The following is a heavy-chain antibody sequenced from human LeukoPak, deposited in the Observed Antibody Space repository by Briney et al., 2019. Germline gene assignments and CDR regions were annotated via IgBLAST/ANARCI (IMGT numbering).Heavy chain of an antibody. Sequence: PGGSLRLSCAASGLTFSSSAMNWVRQAPGKGLEWVSGISSSGGITYYADSAKGRFTISRDNSKNTLYLQLNSLRAEDTAVYYCAKSSQRFGMDVWGQGTTVTVSS. CDR1: GLTFSSSA. J-gene: IGHJ6*02. V-gene: IGHV3-23*01. CDR2: ISSSGGIT. CDR3: AKSSQRFGMDV.